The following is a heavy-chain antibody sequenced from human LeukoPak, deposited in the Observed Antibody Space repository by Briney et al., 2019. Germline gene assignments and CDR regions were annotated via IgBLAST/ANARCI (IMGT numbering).Heavy chain of an antibody. D-gene: IGHD3-10*01. V-gene: IGHV4-39*07. J-gene: IGHJ3*02. CDR2: IYYSGST. CDR3: ARVEGFGELAAFDI. Sequence: SETLSLTCTVSGGSISSSSYYWGWIRQPPGKGLEWIGSIYYSGSTYYNPSLKSRVTISVDTSKNQFSLKLSSVTAADTAVYYCARVEGFGELAAFDIWGQGTMVTVSS. CDR1: GGSISSSSYY.